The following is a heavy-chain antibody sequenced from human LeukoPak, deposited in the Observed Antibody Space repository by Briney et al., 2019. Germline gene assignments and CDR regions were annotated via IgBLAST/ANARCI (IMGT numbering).Heavy chain of an antibody. Sequence: SETLSLTCAVYGGSFSGYYWSWIRQPPGKGPEWIGEINHSGSTNYNPSLKSRVTISVDTSKNQFSLKLSSVTAADTAVYYCARENYYGSGSYYPYYYYGMDVWGQGTTVTVSS. J-gene: IGHJ6*02. CDR3: ARENYYGSGSYYPYYYYGMDV. D-gene: IGHD3-10*01. V-gene: IGHV4-34*01. CDR1: GGSFSGYY. CDR2: INHSGST.